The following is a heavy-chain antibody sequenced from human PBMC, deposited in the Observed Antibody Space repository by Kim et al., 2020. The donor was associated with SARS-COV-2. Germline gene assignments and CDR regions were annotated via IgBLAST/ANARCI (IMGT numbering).Heavy chain of an antibody. V-gene: IGHV3-23*01. J-gene: IGHJ4*02. CDR1: GFTFSSYA. Sequence: GGSLRLSCAASGFTFSSYAMSWVRQAPGKGLEWVSAISGSGGSTDNADSATGRFTISSANSKNTLYLQMKILSAKDAATDVCANPRHPPYWGQGTLVTVS. CDR3: ANPRHPPY. CDR2: ISGSGGST.